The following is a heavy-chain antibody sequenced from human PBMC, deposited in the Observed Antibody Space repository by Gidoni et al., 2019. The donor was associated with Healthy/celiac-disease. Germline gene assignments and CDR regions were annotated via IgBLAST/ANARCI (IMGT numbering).Heavy chain of an antibody. CDR2: ISYDGSNK. Sequence: QVQLVESGGGVVQPGRSLRLSCAASGFPFSSYAMHWVRQAPGQGLEWVAVISYDGSNKYYADSVKGRFTISRDNSKNTLYLQMNSLRAEDTAVYYCARGFRRYVRDPRNFYYFDYWGQGTLVTVSS. CDR1: GFPFSSYA. D-gene: IGHD3-16*01. CDR3: ARGFRRYVRDPRNFYYFDY. V-gene: IGHV3-30-3*01. J-gene: IGHJ4*02.